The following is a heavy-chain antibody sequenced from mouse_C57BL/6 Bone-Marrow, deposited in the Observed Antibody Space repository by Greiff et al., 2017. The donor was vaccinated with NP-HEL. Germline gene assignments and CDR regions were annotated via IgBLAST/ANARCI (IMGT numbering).Heavy chain of an antibody. J-gene: IGHJ3*01. CDR3: ARAGGGLWFAY. D-gene: IGHD6-1*01. CDR2: IYPGDGDT. CDR1: GYAFSSSW. Sequence: QVQLLQSGPELVKPGASVKLSCEASGYAFSSSWMTWVQQRPGKGLEWIGRIYPGDGDTNYNGKFKGKATLTADNSSSTAYMQLSSLTSKDSAVYFCARAGGGLWFAYRGQGTLVTVSA. V-gene: IGHV1-82*01.